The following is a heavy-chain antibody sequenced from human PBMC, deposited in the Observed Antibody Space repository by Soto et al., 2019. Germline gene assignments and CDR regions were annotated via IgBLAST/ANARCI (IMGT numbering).Heavy chain of an antibody. CDR2: IIPIFGTA. V-gene: IGHV1-69*01. D-gene: IGHD6-19*01. CDR1: GGTFSSYA. J-gene: IGHJ6*02. Sequence: QVQLVQSGAEVKKPGSSVNVSCKASGGTFSSYAISWVRQAPGQGLEWMGGIIPIFGTANYAQKFQGRVTITADESTSTAYMELSSLRSEDTAVYYCARGQQWLAREYYYYGMDVWGQGTTVTVSS. CDR3: ARGQQWLAREYYYYGMDV.